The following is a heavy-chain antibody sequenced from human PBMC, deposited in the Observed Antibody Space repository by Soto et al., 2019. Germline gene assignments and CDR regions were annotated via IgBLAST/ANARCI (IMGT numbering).Heavy chain of an antibody. D-gene: IGHD3-22*01. CDR3: ARDDYYDTSGYLALFDY. CDR1: GFTFSRYS. J-gene: IGHJ4*02. V-gene: IGHV3-48*02. CDR2: ISSSSSTI. Sequence: GALRLSCAASGFTFSRYSMNWVRQAPGKGLEWVSYISSSSSTIYYADSVKGRFTISRDNAKNSLYLQMNSLRDEDTAVYYCARDDYYDTSGYLALFDYWGQGTLVTVSS.